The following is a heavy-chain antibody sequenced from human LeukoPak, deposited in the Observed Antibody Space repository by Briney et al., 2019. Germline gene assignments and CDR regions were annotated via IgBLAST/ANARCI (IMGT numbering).Heavy chain of an antibody. V-gene: IGHV7-4-1*02. D-gene: IGHD3-10*01. CDR3: ARDPHVLWFGELFRDWFDP. CDR2: INANTGNP. J-gene: IGHJ5*02. CDR1: GYTFTSYA. Sequence: GASVKVSCKASGYTFTSYAMNWVRQAPGQGLEWMGWINANTGNPTYAQGFTGRFVFSLDTSVSTAYLQISSLKAEDTAVYYCARDPHVLWFGELFRDWFDPWGQGTLVTVSS.